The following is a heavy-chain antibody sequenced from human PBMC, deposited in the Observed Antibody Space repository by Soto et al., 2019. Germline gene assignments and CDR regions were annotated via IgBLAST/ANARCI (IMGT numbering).Heavy chain of an antibody. Sequence: QVQLQQWGAGLLKPSETLSLTCAVYGGSFSGYYWSWIRQPPGKGLEWIGEINHSGSTNYNPSLKSRVTISVDTSKNQFSLKLSSVTAADTAVYYCAGRFTYSSSSPPQAWGQGTLVTVSS. CDR3: AGRFTYSSSSPPQA. J-gene: IGHJ4*02. CDR1: GGSFSGYY. V-gene: IGHV4-34*01. CDR2: INHSGST. D-gene: IGHD6-6*01.